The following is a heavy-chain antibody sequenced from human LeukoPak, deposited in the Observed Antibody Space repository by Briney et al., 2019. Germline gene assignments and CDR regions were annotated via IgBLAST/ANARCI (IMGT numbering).Heavy chain of an antibody. Sequence: GASVKVSCKASGDTFSSYTFNWVRQAPGQGLEWMGGIVPIFGTPNYAQKFQGRLTITADEYTSSAYMELSSLRSEDTAVYYCARLADYDSSGYLSYWGQGTLVTVSS. CDR1: GDTFSSYT. D-gene: IGHD3-22*01. V-gene: IGHV1-69*01. J-gene: IGHJ4*02. CDR3: ARLADYDSSGYLSY. CDR2: IVPIFGTP.